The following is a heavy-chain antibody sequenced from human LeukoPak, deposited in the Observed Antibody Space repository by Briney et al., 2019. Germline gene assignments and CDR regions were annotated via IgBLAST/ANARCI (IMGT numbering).Heavy chain of an antibody. D-gene: IGHD3-10*01. CDR2: ITGSDGST. CDR3: AKAYYYGSGSNYKTFDY. CDR1: GFTFSSYA. V-gene: IGHV3-23*01. Sequence: GGSLRLSCAASGFTFSSYAMSWVRQAPGEGLEWVPAITGSDGSTYYADSVKGRFTISRDNPKSTLYLQMNSMRAEDTAVYYCAKAYYYGSGSNYKTFDYWGQGTLVTVAS. J-gene: IGHJ4*02.